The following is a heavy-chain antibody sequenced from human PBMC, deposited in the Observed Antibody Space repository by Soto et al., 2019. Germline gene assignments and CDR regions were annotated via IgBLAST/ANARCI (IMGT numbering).Heavy chain of an antibody. CDR1: GFTFSSYS. V-gene: IGHV3-48*02. Sequence: LRLSCAASGFTFSSYSMNWVRQAPGKGLEWVSYISSSSSTIYYADSVKGRFTISRDNAKNSLYLQMNSLRDEDTAVYYCARGDSSGYYYYYYGMDVWGQGTTVTVSS. CDR2: ISSSSSTI. D-gene: IGHD3-22*01. CDR3: ARGDSSGYYYYYYGMDV. J-gene: IGHJ6*02.